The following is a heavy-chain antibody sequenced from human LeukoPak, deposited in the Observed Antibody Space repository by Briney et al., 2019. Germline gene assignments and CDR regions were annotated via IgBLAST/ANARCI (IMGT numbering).Heavy chain of an antibody. Sequence: QAGGSLRLSCAASGFNGSSNYMGWVRQAPGNELEGGSIIYSGGSTYYADSVKGRFTISRDNSKNTLYLQMNSLRAEDTAVYYCAKDPGLTTSYYYMDVWGKGTTVTISS. CDR1: GFNGSSNY. J-gene: IGHJ6*03. CDR3: AKDPGLTTSYYYMDV. D-gene: IGHD4-17*01. V-gene: IGHV3-66*02. CDR2: IYSGGST.